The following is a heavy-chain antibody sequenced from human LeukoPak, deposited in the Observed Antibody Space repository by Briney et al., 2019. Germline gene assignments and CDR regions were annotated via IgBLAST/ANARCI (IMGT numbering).Heavy chain of an antibody. Sequence: SETLSLTCAVYGGSFSGYYWSWIRQPPGKGLEWIGEINHSGSTNYNPSLKSRVTISVDTSKNQFSLKLSSVTAADTAVYYCAVLESNNWFDPWGQGTLVTVSS. D-gene: IGHD3-3*02. J-gene: IGHJ5*02. CDR2: INHSGST. CDR1: GGSFSGYY. CDR3: AVLESNNWFDP. V-gene: IGHV4-34*01.